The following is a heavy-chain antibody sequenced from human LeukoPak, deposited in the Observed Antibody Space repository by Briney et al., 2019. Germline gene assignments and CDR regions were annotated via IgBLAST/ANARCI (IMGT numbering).Heavy chain of an antibody. CDR1: GFTFSSYA. CDR2: ISSNGGST. V-gene: IGHV3-64*01. Sequence: GGSLGLSCAASGFTFSSYAMHWVRQAPGKGLEYVSAISSNGGSTYYANSVKGRFTISRDNSKNTLFLQMGSLRAEDMAVYYCARGGSIAARPIDYWGQGTLVTVSS. CDR3: ARGGSIAARPIDY. J-gene: IGHJ4*02. D-gene: IGHD6-6*01.